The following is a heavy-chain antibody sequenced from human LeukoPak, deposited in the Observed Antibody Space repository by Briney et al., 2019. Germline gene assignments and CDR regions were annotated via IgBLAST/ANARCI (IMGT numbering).Heavy chain of an antibody. CDR3: ARRNDFWSGYYTGWYFDL. Sequence: GESPKISCKGSGYRFTSYWIGWVRQMPGKGLEGMGIIYPGDSDTRYSPSFQGQVTISADKSISTAYLQWSSLKASDTAMYYCARRNDFWSGYYTGWYFDLWGRGTLVTVSS. D-gene: IGHD3-3*01. V-gene: IGHV5-51*01. J-gene: IGHJ2*01. CDR1: GYRFTSYW. CDR2: IYPGDSDT.